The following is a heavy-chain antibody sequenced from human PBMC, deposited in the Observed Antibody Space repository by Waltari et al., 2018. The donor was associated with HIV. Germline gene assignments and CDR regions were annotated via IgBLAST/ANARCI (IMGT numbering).Heavy chain of an antibody. D-gene: IGHD3-10*01. V-gene: IGHV4-34*01. CDR2: INHSGST. CDR1: GGSFSGYY. J-gene: IGHJ3*02. CDR3: ARDLDYYGSGRWSDAFDI. Sequence: QVQLQQWGAGLLKPSETLSITCAVYGGSFSGYYWSWIRQPPGKGLEWIGEINHSGSTNYNPSLKSRVTISVDTSKNQFSLKLSSVTAADTAVYYCARDLDYYGSGRWSDAFDIWGQGTMVTVSS.